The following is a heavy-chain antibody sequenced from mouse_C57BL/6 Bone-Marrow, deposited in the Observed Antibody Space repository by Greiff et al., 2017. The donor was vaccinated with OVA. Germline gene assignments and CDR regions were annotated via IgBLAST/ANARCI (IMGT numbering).Heavy chain of an antibody. D-gene: IGHD4-1*01. J-gene: IGHJ4*01. V-gene: IGHV5-6*01. CDR2: LSSGGSYT. CDR1: GFTFSSYG. Sequence: EVHLVESGGDLVKPGGSLKLSCAASGFTFSSYGMSWVRQTPDKRLEWVATLSSGGSYTYYPDSVKGRFTISRDNAKNTLYLQMSSLKSEDTAMYYCARYWYYAMDYWGQGTSVTVSS. CDR3: ARYWYYAMDY.